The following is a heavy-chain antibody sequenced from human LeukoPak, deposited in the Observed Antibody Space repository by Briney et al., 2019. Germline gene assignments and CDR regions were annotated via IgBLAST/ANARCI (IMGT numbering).Heavy chain of an antibody. Sequence: GGSLRLSCAASGFTFSSYAMSWVRQAPGKGLEWVSAISGSGGSTYYADSVKGRFTISRGNSKNTLYLQMNSLRAEDTAVYYCAKDQGDSYGFFDYWGQGTLVTVSS. V-gene: IGHV3-23*01. J-gene: IGHJ4*02. CDR1: GFTFSSYA. D-gene: IGHD5-18*01. CDR2: ISGSGGST. CDR3: AKDQGDSYGFFDY.